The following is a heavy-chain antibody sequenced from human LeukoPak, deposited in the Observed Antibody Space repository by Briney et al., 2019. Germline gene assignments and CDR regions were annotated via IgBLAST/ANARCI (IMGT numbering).Heavy chain of an antibody. CDR1: GFTLSKYS. CDR2: ISSSSSFV. Sequence: PGGSLRLSCAASGFTLSKYSLNWVREAPGTGLKWVSSISSSSSFVYYAESVKGRFTISRDNAKNSLYLQMNSLRAEDTAVYYCARGLSSYDFWSGYYPFDYWGQGTLVTVSS. D-gene: IGHD3-3*01. J-gene: IGHJ4*02. CDR3: ARGLSSYDFWSGYYPFDY. V-gene: IGHV3-21*01.